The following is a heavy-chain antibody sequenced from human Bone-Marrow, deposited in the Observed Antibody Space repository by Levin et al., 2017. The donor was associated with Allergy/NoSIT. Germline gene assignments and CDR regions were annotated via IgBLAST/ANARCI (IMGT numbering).Heavy chain of an antibody. D-gene: IGHD2-2*02. J-gene: IGHJ6*03. Sequence: SQTLSLTCNVSGGSISSGGYYWSWIRQHPGKGLEWIGYIYYSGSTYYNPSLKSRVTISVDTSKNQFSLKLSSVTAADTAVYYCARVCTSCYKPGRGKRGYYYMDVWGKGTTVTVSS. CDR1: GGSISSGGYY. CDR3: ARVCTSCYKPGRGKRGYYYMDV. CDR2: IYYSGST. V-gene: IGHV4-31*02.